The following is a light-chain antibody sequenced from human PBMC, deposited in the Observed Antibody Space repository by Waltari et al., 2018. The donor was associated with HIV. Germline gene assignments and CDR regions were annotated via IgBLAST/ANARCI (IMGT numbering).Light chain of an antibody. CDR3: TSYTSNATLL. Sequence: HSALTQPASVSASPGQSITISCTGTSGAFDISSLISRYQQRPGKVPKVIIYEVIRRPSGVSNRFSGSKSGNTASLTISGRQAEDEADYYCTSYTSNATLLFGGGTKVTVL. CDR2: EVI. CDR1: SGAFDISSL. V-gene: IGLV2-14*02. J-gene: IGLJ3*02.